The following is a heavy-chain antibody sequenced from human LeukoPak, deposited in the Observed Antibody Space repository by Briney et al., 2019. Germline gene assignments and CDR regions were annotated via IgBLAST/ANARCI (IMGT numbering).Heavy chain of an antibody. Sequence: KPGGPLRLSCAASGFTFSDYYMSWLRQAPGKGLEWVSYMSSSSRYTNYADSVKGRFTISRENAKNSLYLQMSSLRAEDTAVYYCARDRALRYFDWLSQGPSNYYYGMDVWGQGTTVTVSS. D-gene: IGHD3-9*01. CDR2: MSSSSRYT. CDR3: ARDRALRYFDWLSQGPSNYYYGMDV. CDR1: GFTFSDYY. V-gene: IGHV3-11*05. J-gene: IGHJ6*02.